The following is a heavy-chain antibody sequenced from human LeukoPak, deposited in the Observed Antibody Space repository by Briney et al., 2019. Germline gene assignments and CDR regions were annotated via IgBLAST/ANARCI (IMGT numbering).Heavy chain of an antibody. CDR3: ARDQIPYTMVRGVPAGY. J-gene: IGHJ4*02. V-gene: IGHV3-48*02. CDR2: ISSSSSTI. D-gene: IGHD3-10*01. Sequence: GGSLRLSCEASGFTISTYEMNWVRQAPGKGLEWVSDISSSSSTIYYADSVKGRFTISRDNAKNSLYLQMNSLRDEDTAVYYCARDQIPYTMVRGVPAGYWGQGTLVTVSS. CDR1: GFTISTYE.